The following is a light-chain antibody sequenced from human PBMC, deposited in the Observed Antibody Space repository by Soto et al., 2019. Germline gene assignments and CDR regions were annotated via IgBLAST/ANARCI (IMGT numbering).Light chain of an antibody. CDR3: QQYYNWPQLT. CDR1: QSVSSS. V-gene: IGKV3-15*01. CDR2: GAY. J-gene: IGKJ4*01. Sequence: IVVTQSPATLSVSPGETVTLSCRVSQSVSSSLAWYKQKPGQAPRLLISGAYTRATGIPARFSGSGSGTEFTLTISGLQSEDFAVYYCQQYYNWPQLTFGGGTRVEIE.